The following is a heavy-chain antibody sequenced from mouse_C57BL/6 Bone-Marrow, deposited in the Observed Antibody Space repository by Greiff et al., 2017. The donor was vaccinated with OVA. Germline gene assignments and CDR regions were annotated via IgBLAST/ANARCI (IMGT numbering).Heavy chain of an antibody. CDR1: GFSFTSYA. CDR3: ARLPSG. V-gene: IGHV2-9-1*01. Sequence: VKVVESGPGLVTPSQTLSITCTVSGFSFTSYAISWVRQPPGKGLEWLGVIWTGGGTTYNSALKTRLSISKDNSKSQVFLKMNSLQTDDTARYYCARLPSGWGQGTTLTVSS. J-gene: IGHJ2*01. CDR2: IWTGGGT.